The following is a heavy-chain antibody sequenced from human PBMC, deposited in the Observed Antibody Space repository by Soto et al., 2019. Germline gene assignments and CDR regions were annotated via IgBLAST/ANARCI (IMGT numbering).Heavy chain of an antibody. CDR3: ARLGSSCWYQGSYFDY. V-gene: IGHV4-39*01. D-gene: IGHD6-19*01. J-gene: IGHJ4*02. CDR1: GGSITRNNHY. CDR2: ILYSGST. Sequence: QLQLQESGPGLVKPSETLSLTCIVSGGSITRNNHYWGWIRQSPGKGLEWIGSILYSGSTNYNPSLKSGFILALETSKNQFSLKTSSVTAADTALYYFARLGSSCWYQGSYFDYWGQGTLVTVSS.